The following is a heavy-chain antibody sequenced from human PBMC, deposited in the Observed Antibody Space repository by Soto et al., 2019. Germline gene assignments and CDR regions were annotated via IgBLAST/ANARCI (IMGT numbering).Heavy chain of an antibody. V-gene: IGHV3-23*01. D-gene: IGHD6-13*01. CDR3: AKRPLTAAGFDY. CDR1: GFTFSNYA. CDR2: ITGSGGGT. J-gene: IGHJ4*02. Sequence: EVQLLECGGGLVQPGGSLRLSCAASGFTFSNYAMTWVRQAPGKGLEWVSVITGSGGGTYFVDSGKSRFTISRDNSNNTVYLQLNSLSAEDTAVYYFAKRPLTAAGFDYWGKGTLVTFSS.